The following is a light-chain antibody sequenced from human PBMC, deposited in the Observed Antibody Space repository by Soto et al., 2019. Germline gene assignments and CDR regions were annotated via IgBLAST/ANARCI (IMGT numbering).Light chain of an antibody. CDR3: ETRDASLNGFYV. J-gene: IGLJ1*01. Sequence: QSALTQPPSASGTPGQRVTISCSGSSSNIGSNYVYWYQQLPGTAPKLLIYRNNQRPSGVPDRFSGSKSGTSASLAISGLRSDDEADHLCETRDASLNGFYVFGTGTRSP. V-gene: IGLV1-47*01. CDR2: RNN. CDR1: SSNIGSNY.